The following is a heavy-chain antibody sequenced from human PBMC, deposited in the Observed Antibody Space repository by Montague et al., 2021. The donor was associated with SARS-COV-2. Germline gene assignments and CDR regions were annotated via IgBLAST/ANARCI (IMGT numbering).Heavy chain of an antibody. CDR3: ARVSSSSWYFEY. Sequence: SLRLSCAASGFTFSFYWMSWVRQAPGKGLEWVANIKQDGSEKYYVDSVKGRFTISRDNAKNSLYLQMNSLRAEDTAVYYCARVSSSSWYFEYWGQGTLVTVSS. V-gene: IGHV3-7*01. CDR1: GFTFSFYW. J-gene: IGHJ4*02. CDR2: IKQDGSEK. D-gene: IGHD6-13*01.